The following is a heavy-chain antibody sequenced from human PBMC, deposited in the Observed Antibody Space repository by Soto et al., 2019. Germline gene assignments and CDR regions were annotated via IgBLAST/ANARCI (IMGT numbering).Heavy chain of an antibody. CDR3: ASGPDSTRVGWFDP. D-gene: IGHD5-12*01. CDR1: GGTFSSYA. V-gene: IGHV1-69*06. CDR2: IIPIFGTA. J-gene: IGHJ5*02. Sequence: QVQLVQSGAEVKKPGSSVKVSCKASGGTFSSYAISWVRQAPGQGLEWMGGIIPIFGTANYAQKFQGRVTITAYKSTSTDYMELSSLRSEDTAVYYCASGPDSTRVGWFDPWGQGTLVTVSS.